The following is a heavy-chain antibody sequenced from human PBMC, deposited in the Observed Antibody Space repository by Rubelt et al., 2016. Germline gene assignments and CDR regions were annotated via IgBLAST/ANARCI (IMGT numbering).Heavy chain of an antibody. CDR3: AREALYSSSVDY. J-gene: IGHJ4*02. CDR2: ISYSGST. D-gene: IGHD6-6*01. Sequence: GKGLEWIGSISYSGSTYYNPSLQSRVTISVDTSKNQFSLKLSSVTAADTAVYYCAREALYSSSVDYWGQGTLVTVSS. V-gene: IGHV4-39*07.